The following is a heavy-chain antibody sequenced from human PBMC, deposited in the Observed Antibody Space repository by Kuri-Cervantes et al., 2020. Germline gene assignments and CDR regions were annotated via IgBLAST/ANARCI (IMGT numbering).Heavy chain of an antibody. D-gene: IGHD2-8*01. V-gene: IGHV3-48*04. CDR3: ARVGNVWDAFDI. CDR1: GFIVSSNH. CDR2: ISSSGSTI. Sequence: GESLKISCAASGFIVSSNHVNWVRQAPGKGLEWVSYISSSGSTIYYADSVKGRFTISRDNAKNSLYLQMNSLRAEDTALYHCARVGNVWDAFDIWGQGTMVTVSS. J-gene: IGHJ3*02.